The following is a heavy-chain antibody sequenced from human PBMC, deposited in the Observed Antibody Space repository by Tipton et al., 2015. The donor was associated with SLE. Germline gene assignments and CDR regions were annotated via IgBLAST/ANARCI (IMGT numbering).Heavy chain of an antibody. Sequence: TLSLTCNVSGVSINSSTSFWAWIRQPPGKGLEWIASISSSGSTAPNPSLRSRVSVSLDTSKNQFSLRLTSATAADTAVYYCARRGRSAWFPGVWGQGTLVTVSS. D-gene: IGHD3-10*01. CDR2: ISSSGST. CDR3: ARRGRSAWFPGV. J-gene: IGHJ4*02. V-gene: IGHV4-39*07. CDR1: GVSINSSTSF.